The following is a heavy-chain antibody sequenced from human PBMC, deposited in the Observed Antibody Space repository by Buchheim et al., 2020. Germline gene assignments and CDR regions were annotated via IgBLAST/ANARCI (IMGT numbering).Heavy chain of an antibody. CDR3: AKPPDRSGWFSPLGLDWYFDR. J-gene: IGHJ2*01. CDR2: ISGGGVTT. V-gene: IGHV3-23*02. CDR1: GFAFSSHA. Sequence: EVQLLESGGRLVQPGESLRLSCAASGFAFSSHAMSWVRQAPGKGLEWVSTISGGGVTTYYGGSVKGRFTISRDNSNNMLTLQMNSLRAEDTAMYYCAKPPDRSGWFSPLGLDWYFDRWGRGTL. D-gene: IGHD6-19*01.